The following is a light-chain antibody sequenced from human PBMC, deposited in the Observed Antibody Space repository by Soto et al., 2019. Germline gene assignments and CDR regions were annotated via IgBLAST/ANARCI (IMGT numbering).Light chain of an antibody. J-gene: IGKJ1*01. CDR3: QHYNSYSEA. Sequence: DVHITQSPSTLSAPVRDRVTITCLASQTINNWLAWYQQRPGKAPTFLIYKTSTLETGVPSRFSGSGSGTDFTLTISSLQPDDFATYYCQHYNSYSEAFGQGTKVDIK. CDR1: QTINNW. V-gene: IGKV1-5*03. CDR2: KTS.